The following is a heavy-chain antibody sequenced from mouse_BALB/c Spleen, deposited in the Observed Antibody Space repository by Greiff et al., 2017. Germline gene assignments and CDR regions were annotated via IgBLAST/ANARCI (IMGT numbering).Heavy chain of an antibody. CDR3: ARSDGFAY. D-gene: IGHD1-2*01. CDR2: ISSGGST. Sequence: EVKLVESGGGLVQPGGSLKLSCAASGFTFSSYTMSWVRQTPEKRLEWVASISSGGSTYYPDSVKGRFTISRDNARNILYLQMSSLRSEDTAMYYCARSDGFAYWGQGTLVTVSA. V-gene: IGHV5-6-5*01. J-gene: IGHJ3*01. CDR1: GFTFSSYT.